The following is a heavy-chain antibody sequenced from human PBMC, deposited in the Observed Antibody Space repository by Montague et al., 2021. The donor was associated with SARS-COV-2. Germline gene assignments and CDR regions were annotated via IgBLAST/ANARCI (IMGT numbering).Heavy chain of an antibody. CDR2: IYYSGNT. V-gene: IGHV4-39*01. CDR3: ANMGVGRITIFGVVSRGGLDY. J-gene: IGHJ4*02. D-gene: IGHD3-3*01. CDR1: GGSISSSSYY. Sequence: SETLSLTCTVSGGSISSSSYYWVWLRQPPGKGLEWIGNIYYSGNTYYNPSLKSRVTISVDTSKNQFSLKLSSVTAADTAVYYCANMGVGRITIFGVVSRGGLDYWGQGTLVTVSS.